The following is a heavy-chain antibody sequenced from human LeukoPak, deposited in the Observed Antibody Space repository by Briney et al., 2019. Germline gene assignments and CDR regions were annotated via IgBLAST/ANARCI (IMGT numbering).Heavy chain of an antibody. CDR3: ARDRDFWSGYYRLHYFDY. CDR2: INPNSGGT. D-gene: IGHD3-3*01. CDR1: GYTFTGYY. V-gene: IGHV1-2*02. J-gene: IGHJ4*02. Sequence: ASVKVSCKASGYTFTGYYMHWVRQALGQGLEWMGWINPNSGGTNYAQKFQGRVTMTRDTSISTAYMELSRLRSDDTAVYYCARDRDFWSGYYRLHYFDYWGQGTLVTVSS.